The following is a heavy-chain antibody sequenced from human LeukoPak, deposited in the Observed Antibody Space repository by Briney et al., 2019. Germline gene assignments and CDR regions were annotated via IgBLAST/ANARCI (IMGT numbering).Heavy chain of an antibody. CDR3: AKEARGIAARPGAIDY. Sequence: GGSLRLSCAASGFAVSSNHMNWVRQAPGKGLEWVSVIFNGGSTYYADSVKGRFTISRDNAKNSLYLQMNSLRAEDTAVYYCAKEARGIAARPGAIDYWGQGTLVTVSS. J-gene: IGHJ4*02. D-gene: IGHD6-6*01. V-gene: IGHV3-53*01. CDR2: IFNGGST. CDR1: GFAVSSNH.